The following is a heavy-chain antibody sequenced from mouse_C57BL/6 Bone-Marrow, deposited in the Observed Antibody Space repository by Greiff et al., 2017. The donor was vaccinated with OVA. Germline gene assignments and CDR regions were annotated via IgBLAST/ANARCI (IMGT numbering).Heavy chain of an antibody. CDR2: SRNKANDYTT. V-gene: IGHV7-1*01. CDR1: GFTVSDFY. CDR3: ARDDYYWYFDV. Sequence: EVHLVDSGGGLVQSGRSLRLSCATSGFTVSDFYMEGVRQAPGKGLEWIAASRNKANDYTTEYSASVKGRFIVSRDTSQSILSLQMNALRAEDTAIYYCARDDYYWYFDVWGTGTTVTVSS. J-gene: IGHJ1*03.